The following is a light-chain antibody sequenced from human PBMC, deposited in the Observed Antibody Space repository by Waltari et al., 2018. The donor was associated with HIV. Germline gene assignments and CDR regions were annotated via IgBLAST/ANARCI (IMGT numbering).Light chain of an antibody. J-gene: IGLJ2*01. CDR2: DLS. CDR1: SRDVGGYNY. Sequence: QSALTQPRSVSGSPGQSVTISCTGSSRDVGGYNYVSWYQQDPTKAPKVIIYDLSERPSVVPDRFSGYKSGNRVSLTISGLQAEDEADYYCYSYAGSLLFGGGTKLTVL. V-gene: IGLV2-11*01. CDR3: YSYAGSLL.